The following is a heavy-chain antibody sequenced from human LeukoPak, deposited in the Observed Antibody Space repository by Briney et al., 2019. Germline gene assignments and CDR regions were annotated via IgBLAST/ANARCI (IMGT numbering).Heavy chain of an antibody. CDR2: IYYSGST. D-gene: IGHD2-2*01. J-gene: IGHJ6*02. Sequence: PSETLSLTCTVSGGSISSYYWSWIRQPPGKGLEWIGYIYYSGSTNYNPSLKSRVTISVDTSKNQFSLKLSSVTAADTAVYYCARDKFVPDEAIDIVVVPAALSHYYYYYGMDVWGQGTTVTVSS. CDR1: GGSISSYY. V-gene: IGHV4-59*12. CDR3: ARDKFVPDEAIDIVVVPAALSHYYYYYGMDV.